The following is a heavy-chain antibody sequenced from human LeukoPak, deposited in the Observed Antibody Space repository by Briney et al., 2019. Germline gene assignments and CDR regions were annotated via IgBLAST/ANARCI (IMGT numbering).Heavy chain of an antibody. V-gene: IGHV4-39*01. CDR3: ARQRIVVVPAAYDY. CDR2: IYYSGST. Sequence: SETLSLTRTVSGGSISSSSYYWGWIRQPPGKGLEWIGSIYYSGSTYYNPSLKSRVTISVDTSKNQFSLKLSSVTAADTAVYYCARQRIVVVPAAYDYWGQGTLVTVSS. J-gene: IGHJ4*02. CDR1: GGSISSSSYY. D-gene: IGHD2-2*01.